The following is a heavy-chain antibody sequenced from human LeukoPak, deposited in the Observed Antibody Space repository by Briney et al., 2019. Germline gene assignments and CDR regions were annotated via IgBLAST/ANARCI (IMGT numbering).Heavy chain of an antibody. V-gene: IGHV3-23*01. Sequence: GGSLRLSCAASGFTFSSYAMSWVRQAPGKGLEWVSAISGSGGSTYYADSVKGRFTISRDNSKNTLYLQMNSLRAEDTGVYYCAKGDYSNYFYYWGQGTLVTVSS. CDR1: GFTFSSYA. CDR2: ISGSGGST. J-gene: IGHJ4*02. D-gene: IGHD4-11*01. CDR3: AKGDYSNYFYY.